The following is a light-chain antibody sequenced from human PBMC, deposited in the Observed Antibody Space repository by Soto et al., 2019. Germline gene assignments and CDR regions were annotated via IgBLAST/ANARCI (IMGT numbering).Light chain of an antibody. Sequence: DIVMTQSPLSLAVTPGEPASISCRSSQSLLNSNGYNYLDWYLQKPGQSPQLLIYLGSNRASGVPGRFSGSGSGTDFTLKIGRVEAEDVGVYYCMQALQTHRTFGQGTKLEIK. CDR2: LGS. V-gene: IGKV2-28*01. CDR3: MQALQTHRT. CDR1: QSLLNSNGYNY. J-gene: IGKJ2*01.